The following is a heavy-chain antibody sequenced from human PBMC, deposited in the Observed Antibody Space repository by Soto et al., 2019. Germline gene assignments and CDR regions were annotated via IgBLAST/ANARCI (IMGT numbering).Heavy chain of an antibody. CDR1: GFTFSDYY. CDR2: ISYDGSNK. Sequence: PGGSLRLSCAASGFTFSDYYMSWIRQAPGKGLEWVAVISYDGSNKYYADSVKGRFTISRDNSKNTLYLQMNSLRAEDTAVYYCAKWLNYYYYYGMDVWGQGTTVTVSS. J-gene: IGHJ6*02. V-gene: IGHV3-30*18. D-gene: IGHD3-22*01. CDR3: AKWLNYYYYYGMDV.